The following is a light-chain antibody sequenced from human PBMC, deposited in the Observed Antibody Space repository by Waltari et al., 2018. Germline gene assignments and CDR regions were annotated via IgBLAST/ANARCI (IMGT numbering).Light chain of an antibody. Sequence: QSALTQEASVSGTVGQKVTLSCTGNSNNVGSYAVGWYQQIAHGAPKTVMFGNSRPAGIPDRFSGSKSVTTASLTIAGLQPEDEADYYCSTWDYSLSAQVFGGGTKLTVL. CDR3: STWDYSLSAQV. CDR2: GNS. J-gene: IGLJ2*01. V-gene: IGLV1-44*01. CDR1: SNNVGSYA.